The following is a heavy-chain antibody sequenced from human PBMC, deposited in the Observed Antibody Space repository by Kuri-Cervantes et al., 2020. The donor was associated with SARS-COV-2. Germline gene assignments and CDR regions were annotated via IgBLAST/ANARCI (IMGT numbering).Heavy chain of an antibody. V-gene: IGHV5-10-1*01. CDR1: GYSFTSYW. Sequence: GESLKISCKGSGYSFTSYWISWVRQMPGKGLEWMGRIDPSDSYTNYSPSFQGHVTISADKSISTAYLQWSGLKASDTAMYYCASTVAFWSGYYDYWGQGTLVTVSS. CDR2: IDPSDSYT. D-gene: IGHD3-3*01. J-gene: IGHJ4*02. CDR3: ASTVAFWSGYYDY.